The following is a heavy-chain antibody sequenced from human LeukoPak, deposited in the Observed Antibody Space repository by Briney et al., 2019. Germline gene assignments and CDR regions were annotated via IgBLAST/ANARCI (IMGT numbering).Heavy chain of an antibody. CDR3: ARRYYVWGSYRQYYFDY. CDR1: GGSFSGYY. Sequence: SETLSLTCAVYGGSFSGYYWSWIRQPPGKGLEWIGEINHSGSTNYNPSLKSRVTISVDTSKNQFSLKLSSVTAADTAVYYCARRYYVWGSYRQYYFDYWGQGTLVTVSS. J-gene: IGHJ4*02. CDR2: INHSGST. D-gene: IGHD3-16*02. V-gene: IGHV4-34*01.